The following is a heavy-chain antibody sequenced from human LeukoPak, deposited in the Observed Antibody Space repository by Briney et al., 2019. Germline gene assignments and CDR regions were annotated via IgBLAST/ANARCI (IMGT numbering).Heavy chain of an antibody. CDR1: GFTFSSSW. V-gene: IGHV3-7*01. J-gene: IGHJ4*02. Sequence: GGSLRLSCAASGFTFSSSWMSWVRQAPGKGLEWVANIKQDGSEKNYVDSVKGRFTISRDNAKKSLYLLMNSLRAEDTAVYYGATDRNRTHLDYWGQGTLVTVSS. CDR2: IKQDGSEK. CDR3: ATDRNRTHLDY.